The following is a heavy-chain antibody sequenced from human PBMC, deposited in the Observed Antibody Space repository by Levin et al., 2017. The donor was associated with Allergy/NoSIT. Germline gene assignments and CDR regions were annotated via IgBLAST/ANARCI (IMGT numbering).Heavy chain of an antibody. V-gene: IGHV5-10-1*01. Sequence: PGGSLRLSCKGSGYSFTSYWISWVRQMPGKGLEWMGRIDPSDSYTNYSPSFQGHVTISADKSITTAYLQWSSLKASDTAMYYCARRRYISGWYSDFDYWGQGTLVTVSS. CDR3: ARRRYISGWYSDFDY. D-gene: IGHD6-19*01. CDR2: IDPSDSYT. CDR1: GYSFTSYW. J-gene: IGHJ4*02.